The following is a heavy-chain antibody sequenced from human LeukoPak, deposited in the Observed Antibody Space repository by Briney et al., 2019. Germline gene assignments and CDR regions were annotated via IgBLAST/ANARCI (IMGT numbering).Heavy chain of an antibody. CDR1: GYTFTSYD. V-gene: IGHV1-8*01. D-gene: IGHD5-18*01. CDR2: INPNSGGT. Sequence: ASVKVSCKASGYTFTSYDINWVRQATGQGLEWMGWINPNSGGTNYAQKFQGRVTMTRDTSTSTVYMELSSLRSEDTAVYYCARGGYSSPDYWGQGTLVTVSS. J-gene: IGHJ4*02. CDR3: ARGGYSSPDY.